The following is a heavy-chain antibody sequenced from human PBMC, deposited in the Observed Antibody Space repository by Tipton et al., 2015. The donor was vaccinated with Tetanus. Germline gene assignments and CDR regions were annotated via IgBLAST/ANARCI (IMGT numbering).Heavy chain of an antibody. CDR1: GGSISSGGYY. Sequence: TLSLTCSVSGGSISSGGYYWSWIRQHPGKGLEWLGYIYYTGNTYYNPSLKSRLTISLDTSKNQFSLRLSSLSAADTAVYFCAKRGQQWVVSSYFDSWGQGTLVAVSS. D-gene: IGHD6-19*01. V-gene: IGHV4-31*03. CDR3: AKRGQQWVVSSYFDS. J-gene: IGHJ4*02. CDR2: IYYTGNT.